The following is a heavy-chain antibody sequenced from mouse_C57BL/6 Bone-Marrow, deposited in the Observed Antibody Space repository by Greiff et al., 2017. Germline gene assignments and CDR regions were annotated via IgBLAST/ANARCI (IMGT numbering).Heavy chain of an antibody. D-gene: IGHD1-1*01. V-gene: IGHV1-59*01. Sequence: QVQLQQPGAELVRPGTSVKLSCKASGYTFTSYWMHWVKQRPGQGLEWIGVIDPSDSYTNYNQKFKGKATLTVDTSSSTAYMQLSSLTSEDSAVYYCARLDYYYGSSFDYWGQGTTLTVSS. J-gene: IGHJ2*01. CDR3: ARLDYYYGSSFDY. CDR1: GYTFTSYW. CDR2: IDPSDSYT.